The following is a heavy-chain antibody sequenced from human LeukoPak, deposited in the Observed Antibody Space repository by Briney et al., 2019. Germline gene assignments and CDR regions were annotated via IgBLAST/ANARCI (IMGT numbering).Heavy chain of an antibody. J-gene: IGHJ4*02. D-gene: IGHD5-12*01. CDR3: ASTDVDPARDY. CDR2: IYTSGST. Sequence: SETLSLTCTVSGGSISSYYWSWIRQPAGKGLEWIGRIYTSGSTNYNPPLKSRVTMSVDTSKNQFSLKLSSVTAADTAVYYCASTDVDPARDYWGQGTLVTVSS. V-gene: IGHV4-4*07. CDR1: GGSISSYY.